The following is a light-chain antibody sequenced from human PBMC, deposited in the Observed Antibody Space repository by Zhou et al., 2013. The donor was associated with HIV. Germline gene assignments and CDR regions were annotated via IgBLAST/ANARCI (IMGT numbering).Light chain of an antibody. CDR1: QSVGSS. CDR2: DAS. Sequence: EVVLTQSPATLSLSPGEGATLSCWASQSVGSSLAWYQHKPGQAPRLLICDASNRATGIPARFSGSGSGTDFTLTISRLEPEDFAVYYCQQYGSSQYTFGPGTKLEIK. CDR3: QQYGSSQYT. J-gene: IGKJ2*01. V-gene: IGKV3-11*01.